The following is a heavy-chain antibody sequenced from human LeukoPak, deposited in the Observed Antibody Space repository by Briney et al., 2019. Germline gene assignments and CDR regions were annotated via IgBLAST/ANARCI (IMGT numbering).Heavy chain of an antibody. D-gene: IGHD4-17*01. Sequence: GGSLRLSCAASGFTFSSYAMSWVRQAPGKGLEWVSGIGGSGVSTYYADSVKGRFTISRDNSKNTLYLQMNSLRAEDTAVYYCAKADYGDYVRSPDWGQGTLVTVSS. CDR1: GFTFSSYA. CDR2: IGGSGVST. CDR3: AKADYGDYVRSPD. J-gene: IGHJ4*02. V-gene: IGHV3-23*01.